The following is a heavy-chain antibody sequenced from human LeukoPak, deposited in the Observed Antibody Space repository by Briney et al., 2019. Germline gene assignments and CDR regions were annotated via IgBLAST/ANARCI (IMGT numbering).Heavy chain of an antibody. CDR3: ARVLVANWFDP. V-gene: IGHV3-21*01. J-gene: IGHJ5*02. CDR1: GFTFSSYE. D-gene: IGHD2-8*02. Sequence: PGGSLRLSCAASGFTFSSYEMNWVRQAPGEGLEWVSSITSSSSYTYYADSVKGRFTISRDNAKNSLYLQMNSLRVEDTAVYYCARVLVANWFDPWGQGTLVTVSS. CDR2: ITSSSSYT.